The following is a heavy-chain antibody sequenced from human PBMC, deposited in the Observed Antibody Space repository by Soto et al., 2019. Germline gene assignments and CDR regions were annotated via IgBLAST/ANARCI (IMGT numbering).Heavy chain of an antibody. CDR2: IYYSGST. CDR1: GGSISSGGYY. Sequence: SETLSLTCTVSGGSISSGGYYWSWIRQHPGKGLEWIGYIYYSGSTYYNPSLKSRVTISVDTSKNQFSLKLSSVTAADTAVYYCASLEGRYYYYGMDVWGQGTTVTVSS. J-gene: IGHJ6*02. CDR3: ASLEGRYYYYGMDV. V-gene: IGHV4-31*03.